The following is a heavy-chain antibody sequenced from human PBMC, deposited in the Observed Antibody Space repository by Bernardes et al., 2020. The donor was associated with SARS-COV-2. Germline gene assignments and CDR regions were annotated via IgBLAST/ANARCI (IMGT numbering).Heavy chain of an antibody. CDR1: GGSISSSSYY. Sequence: SETLSLTCTVSGGSISSSSYYWGWIRQPPGKGLEWIGSIYYSGSTYYNPSLKSRVTISVDTSKNQFSLKLSSVTAADTAVYYCARDDSYDFWSGLGQANEYYFDYWGQGTLVTVSS. CDR3: ARDDSYDFWSGLGQANEYYFDY. CDR2: IYYSGST. J-gene: IGHJ4*02. D-gene: IGHD3-3*01. V-gene: IGHV4-39*07.